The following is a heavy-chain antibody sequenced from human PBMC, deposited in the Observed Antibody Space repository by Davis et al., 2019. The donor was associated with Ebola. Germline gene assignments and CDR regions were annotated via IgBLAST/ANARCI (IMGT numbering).Heavy chain of an antibody. J-gene: IGHJ3*02. CDR1: LFSFLRYC. CDR3: AREMATTNDAFDN. D-gene: IGHD5-24*01. Sequence: HTSGSLSLSFASSLFSFLRYCMNWVRLAPGKGLVWVSRINSDGSSTSYADSVKGRFTISRDNAKNTLYLQKNSLRVEDTGVYYCAREMATTNDAFDNWGQG. V-gene: IGHV3-74*01. CDR2: INSDGSST.